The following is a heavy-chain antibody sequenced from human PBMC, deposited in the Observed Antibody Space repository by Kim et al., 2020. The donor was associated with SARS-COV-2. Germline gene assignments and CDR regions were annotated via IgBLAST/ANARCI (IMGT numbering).Heavy chain of an antibody. V-gene: IGHV1-2*06. D-gene: IGHD7-27*01. Sequence: ASVKVSCKSSGYTFTGYYLHWIRPAPGQGLEWMVRINPNNGDTKFGQNFQGRVTMTRDTSISTAYLELNRLSFDDTAVYYCTRALVTGDEFDYWGQGTLVTVSS. J-gene: IGHJ4*02. CDR1: GYTFTGYY. CDR3: TRALVTGDEFDY. CDR2: INPNNGDT.